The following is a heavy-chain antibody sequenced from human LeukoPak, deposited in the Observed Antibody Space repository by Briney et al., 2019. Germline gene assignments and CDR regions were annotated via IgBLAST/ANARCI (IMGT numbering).Heavy chain of an antibody. CDR1: GGTFSSYA. D-gene: IGHD5-18*01. J-gene: IGHJ4*02. CDR2: IIPIFGTA. V-gene: IGHV1-69*01. CDR3: ASNRVGYSYGYSGRNFDY. Sequence: ASVNVSCKASGGTFSSYAISWVRQAPGQGLEWMGGIIPIFGTANYAQKFQGRVTITADESTSTAYMELSSLRSEDTAVYYCASNRVGYSYGYSGRNFDYWGQGTLVTVSS.